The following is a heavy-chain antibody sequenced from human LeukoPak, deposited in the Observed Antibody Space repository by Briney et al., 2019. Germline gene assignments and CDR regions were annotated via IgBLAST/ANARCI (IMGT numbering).Heavy chain of an antibody. Sequence: SETLSLTCTVSGGSISSYYWSWIRQPPGKGLEWIGYIYYSGSTNYNPSLKSRVTISVDTSKNQFSLKLSSVTAADTAVYYCARGGPDYYDFWSGYYHTFDYWGQGTLVTVSS. CDR1: GGSISSYY. CDR2: IYYSGST. D-gene: IGHD3-3*01. CDR3: ARGGPDYYDFWSGYYHTFDY. V-gene: IGHV4-59*01. J-gene: IGHJ4*02.